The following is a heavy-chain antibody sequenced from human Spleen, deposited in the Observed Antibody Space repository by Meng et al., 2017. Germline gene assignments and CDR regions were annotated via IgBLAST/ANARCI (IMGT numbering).Heavy chain of an antibody. CDR2: INHSGST. Sequence: QGPRQQWGAGLLKPSETLSLTCVVSGGSFSDYYWSWIRQPPGKGLEWIGEINHSGSTNYNPSLESRATISVDTSQNNLSLKLSSVPAADSAVYYCARGPTTMAHDFDYWGQGTLVTVSS. J-gene: IGHJ4*02. D-gene: IGHD4-11*01. CDR1: GGSFSDYY. V-gene: IGHV4-34*01. CDR3: ARGPTTMAHDFDY.